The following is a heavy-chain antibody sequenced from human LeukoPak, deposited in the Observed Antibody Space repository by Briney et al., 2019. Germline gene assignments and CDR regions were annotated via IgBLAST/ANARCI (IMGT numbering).Heavy chain of an antibody. J-gene: IGHJ4*02. D-gene: IGHD3-10*01. CDR3: ARDPAFRGAQMEY. CDR2: ISGYNGNT. V-gene: IGHV1-18*01. Sequence: GASVKVSCKASGYTLTSYGFSWVRQAPGQGLEWMGWISGYNGNTNYAQNPQGRVTMTIDTSTSTAYMELRSLRSDDTAVYYCARDPAFRGAQMEYWGQGTLVTVSS. CDR1: GYTLTSYG.